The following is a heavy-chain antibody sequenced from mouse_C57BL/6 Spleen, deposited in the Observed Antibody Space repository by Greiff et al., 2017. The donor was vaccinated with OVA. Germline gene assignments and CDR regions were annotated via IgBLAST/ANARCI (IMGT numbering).Heavy chain of an antibody. CDR1: GFTFSSYG. V-gene: IGHV5-6*01. CDR3: ARQTGSEDY. J-gene: IGHJ4*01. D-gene: IGHD1-1*01. Sequence: EVKLMESGGDLVKPGGSLKLSCAASGFTFSSYGMSWVRQTPDKRLEWVATISSGGSYTYYPDSVKGRFTISRDNAKNTLYLQMSSLKSEDTAMYYCARQTGSEDYWGQGTSVTVSS. CDR2: ISSGGSYT.